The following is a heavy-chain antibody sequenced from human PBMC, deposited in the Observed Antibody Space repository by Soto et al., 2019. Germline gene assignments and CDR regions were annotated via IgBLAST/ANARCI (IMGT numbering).Heavy chain of an antibody. J-gene: IGHJ4*02. V-gene: IGHV1-2*02. CDR1: GYTFTGYY. Sequence: QVQLVKSGAEVKKPGASVKVSCKASGYTFTGYYMHWVRQAPGQGLEWMGWINPNSGGTNYAQKFQGRVTMTRDTSISTAYTELSRLRSDDTAVYYCARGGSVVVVPAALDYWGQGTLVIVSS. CDR2: INPNSGGT. D-gene: IGHD2-2*01. CDR3: ARGGSVVVVPAALDY.